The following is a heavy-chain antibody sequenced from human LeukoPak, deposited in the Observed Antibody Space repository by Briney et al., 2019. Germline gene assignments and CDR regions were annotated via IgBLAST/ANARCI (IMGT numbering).Heavy chain of an antibody. J-gene: IGHJ4*02. V-gene: IGHV3-21*01. CDR2: ISFSSTHI. Sequence: KSGGSLRLSCAASGFIFSNYGMSWIRQAPGKGLEWVSSISFSSTHIYYADSIQGRFAISRDNAENSLYLQMNSLRAEDTAVYYCARTWLGLYFDYWGQGTLVTVSS. CDR1: GFIFSNYG. CDR3: ARTWLGLYFDY. D-gene: IGHD6-19*01.